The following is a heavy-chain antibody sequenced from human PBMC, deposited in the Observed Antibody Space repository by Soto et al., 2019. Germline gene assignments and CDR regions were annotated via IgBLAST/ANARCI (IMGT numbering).Heavy chain of an antibody. CDR1: GYSFTGYW. D-gene: IGHD3-10*02. Sequence: GESLKISCKGSGYSFTGYWISWVRQMPGKGLEWVGRIDPTDSYTNYSPAFQGHVTISVDKSISTAYLEWSSLKPSDTAIYYCARHGNQCSGTGRYTFWFDPWGQGTLVTVS. CDR2: IDPTDSYT. CDR3: ARHGNQCSGTGRYTFWFDP. V-gene: IGHV5-10-1*01. J-gene: IGHJ5*02.